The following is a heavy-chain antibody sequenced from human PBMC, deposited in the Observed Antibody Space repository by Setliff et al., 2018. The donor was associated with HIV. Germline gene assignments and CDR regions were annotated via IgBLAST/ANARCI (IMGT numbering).Heavy chain of an antibody. J-gene: IGHJ4*02. V-gene: IGHV3-43D*04. CDR2: IQGDGSRT. CDR3: AKELDCGGDCFAYFDS. CDR1: GFTFRRFS. Sequence: GGSLSLSCAASGFTFRRFSMHWVRQAPGKALEWVSLIQGDGSRTYYADSVKGRFTISRDNRKNSLYLQMNSLTDEDTAWYYCAKELDCGGDCFAYFDSWGQGTLVTVSS. D-gene: IGHD2-21*02.